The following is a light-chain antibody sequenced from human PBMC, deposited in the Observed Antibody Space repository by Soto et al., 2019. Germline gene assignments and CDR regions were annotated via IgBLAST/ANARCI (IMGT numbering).Light chain of an antibody. J-gene: IGKJ1*01. V-gene: IGKV1-39*01. CDR3: QQSYRTPRT. CDR1: QSISSY. Sequence: DIQMTQSPSSLSACVGDRVTITCRASQSISSYLNWYQQKPGKAPKFLIYAASSLQSGVPSRFSGSGSGTDFTLTISSLQPEDFATYYCQQSYRTPRTFGQGTKVEIK. CDR2: AAS.